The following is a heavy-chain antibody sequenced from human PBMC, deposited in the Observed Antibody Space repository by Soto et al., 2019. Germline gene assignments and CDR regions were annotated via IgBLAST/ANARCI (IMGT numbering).Heavy chain of an antibody. CDR3: AKCTVDTIVTSGWWNWLDP. CDR1: GFTVSSSA. V-gene: IGHV3-23*01. D-gene: IGHD6-19*01. CDR2: IRGTNGNT. J-gene: IGHJ5*02. Sequence: EVQLLESGGGLVQPGGSLRLSCAASGFTVSSSAMSWVRQAPGKGLEWVSAIRGTNGNTHYAESVKGRLTISRDNSKNTLYLQMNFLRAEDTAVYYCAKCTVDTIVTSGWWNWLDPRGQGTQVIVSS.